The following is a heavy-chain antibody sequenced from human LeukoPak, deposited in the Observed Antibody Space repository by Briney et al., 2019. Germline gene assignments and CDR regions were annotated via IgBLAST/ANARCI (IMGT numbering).Heavy chain of an antibody. Sequence: SETLSLTCTVSGGSISSYYWSWIRQPPGKGLEWIGYTHYSGTSYNPSLKSRVTISADTSKNQFSLKLSSVTAADTAVYYCARGISYYDSSGIDYWGQGTLVTVSS. J-gene: IGHJ4*02. CDR3: ARGISYYDSSGIDY. CDR2: THYSGT. CDR1: GGSISSYY. D-gene: IGHD3-22*01. V-gene: IGHV4-59*01.